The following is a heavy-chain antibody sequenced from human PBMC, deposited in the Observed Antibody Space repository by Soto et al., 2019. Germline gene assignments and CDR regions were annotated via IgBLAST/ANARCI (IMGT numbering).Heavy chain of an antibody. J-gene: IGHJ5*02. D-gene: IGHD3-10*01. Sequence: SETLSLTCTVSGGSISSYYWSWIRQPPGKGLEWIGYIYYSGSTNYNPSLKSRVTISVDTSKNQFSLKLSSVTAADTAVYYCASSMVRGMLGGDWFDHWGQGTLVTVSS. V-gene: IGHV4-59*01. CDR2: IYYSGST. CDR3: ASSMVRGMLGGDWFDH. CDR1: GGSISSYY.